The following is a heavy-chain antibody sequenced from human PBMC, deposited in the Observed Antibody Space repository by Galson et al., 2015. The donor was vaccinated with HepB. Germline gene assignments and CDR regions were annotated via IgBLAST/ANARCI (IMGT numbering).Heavy chain of an antibody. V-gene: IGHV3-23*01. CDR2: ISGSGGST. CDR1: GFTFSSYA. Sequence: SLRLSCAASGFTFSSYAMSWVRQAPGKGLEWVSAISGSGGSTYYADSVKGRFNISRDNSKTTLYLQMNSLRAEDTAVYYYAQDWGASIAARLDLYYYYYGMDVWGQGTTVTVSS. CDR3: AQDWGASIAARLDLYYYYYGMDV. J-gene: IGHJ6*02. D-gene: IGHD6-6*01.